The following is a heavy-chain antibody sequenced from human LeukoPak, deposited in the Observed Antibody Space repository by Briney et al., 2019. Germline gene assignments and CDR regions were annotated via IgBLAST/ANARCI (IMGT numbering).Heavy chain of an antibody. CDR1: GYTFTSYG. V-gene: IGHV1-18*01. D-gene: IGHD4-17*01. CDR3: ARDPFPFDYGDYFDY. CDR2: ISAYNGNT. J-gene: IGHJ4*02. Sequence: ASVKVSCKASGYTFTSYGISWVRQAPGQGLEWMGWISAYNGNTNYAQKIQGRVTMTTDTSTSTAYMELRSLRSDDTAVYYCARDPFPFDYGDYFDYWGQGTLVTVSS.